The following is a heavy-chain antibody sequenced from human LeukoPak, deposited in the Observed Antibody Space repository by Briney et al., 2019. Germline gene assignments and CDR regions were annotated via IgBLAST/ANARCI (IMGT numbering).Heavy chain of an antibody. CDR1: GFTFSSYS. Sequence: SGGSLRLSCAASGFTFSSYSMNWVRQAPGKGLEWVSSISSSSSYIYYADSVKGRFTISRDNAKNSLYLQMNSLRAEDTAVYYCARDVKQLAHYFDYWGQGTLVTVSS. V-gene: IGHV3-21*01. CDR3: ARDVKQLAHYFDY. CDR2: ISSSSSYI. J-gene: IGHJ4*02. D-gene: IGHD6-6*01.